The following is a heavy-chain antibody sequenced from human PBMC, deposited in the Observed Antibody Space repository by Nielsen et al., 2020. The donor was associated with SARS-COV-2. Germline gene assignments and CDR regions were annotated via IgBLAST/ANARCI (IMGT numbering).Heavy chain of an antibody. CDR2: IYHSGST. CDR1: GGSISSYY. J-gene: IGHJ6*02. CDR3: ARLYCSSTSCNYYYGMDV. V-gene: IGHV4-59*01. D-gene: IGHD2-2*01. Sequence: SETLSLTCTVSGGSISSYYWSWIRQPPGKGLEWIGYIYHSGSTNYNPSLKSRVTISVDTSKNQFSLKLSSVTAADTAVYYCARLYCSSTSCNYYYGMDVWGQGTTVTVSS.